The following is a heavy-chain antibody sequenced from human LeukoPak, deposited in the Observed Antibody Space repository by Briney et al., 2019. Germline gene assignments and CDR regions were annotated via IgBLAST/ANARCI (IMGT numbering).Heavy chain of an antibody. D-gene: IGHD2-15*01. J-gene: IGHJ4*02. CDR3: ARFEGVVVAATFDY. V-gene: IGHV1-2*02. CDR1: GYTFTGYY. Sequence: ASVKVSCKASGYTFTGYYMHWVRQAPGQGLEWMGWINPNSGGTNYAQKFQGRVTMTRDTSISTACMELSRLRSDDTAVYYCARFEGVVVAATFDYWGQGTLVTVSS. CDR2: INPNSGGT.